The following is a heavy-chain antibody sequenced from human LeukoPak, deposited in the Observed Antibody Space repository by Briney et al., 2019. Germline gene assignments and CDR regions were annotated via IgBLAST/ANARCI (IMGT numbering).Heavy chain of an antibody. V-gene: IGHV3-11*01. Sequence: GGSLRLSCAASGFTFSDYNMRWIRQAPGKGLEWVSSISRSGSTKYYADSVKGRFTISRDNSKNTLYLQMNSLRAEDTAVYYCAKWGCSGGSCYPFDYWGQGTLVTVSS. J-gene: IGHJ4*02. CDR2: ISRSGSTK. CDR1: GFTFSDYN. CDR3: AKWGCSGGSCYPFDY. D-gene: IGHD2-15*01.